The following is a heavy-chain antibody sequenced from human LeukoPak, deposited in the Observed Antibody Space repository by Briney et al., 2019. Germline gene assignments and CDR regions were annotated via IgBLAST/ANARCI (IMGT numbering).Heavy chain of an antibody. Sequence: SETLSLTCTVSGGSFSSHYWSWLRQPPGRGLEWVGYIHTSGSTSYNSFLTSRVTMSVDTSNNHFSLRLSSVTAADTAVYYCARGFYDFLTGYYLDVWGKGTTVTVSS. CDR1: GGSFSSHY. V-gene: IGHV4-4*09. J-gene: IGHJ6*04. D-gene: IGHD3-9*01. CDR3: ARGFYDFLTGYYLDV. CDR2: IHTSGST.